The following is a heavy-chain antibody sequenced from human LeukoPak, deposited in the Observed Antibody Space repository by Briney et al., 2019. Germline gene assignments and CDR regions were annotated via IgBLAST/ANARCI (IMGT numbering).Heavy chain of an antibody. CDR3: ASARTYSSSWGDFDY. CDR2: IIPILGVA. V-gene: IGHV1-69*04. CDR1: GGTFSSYA. D-gene: IGHD6-13*01. Sequence: ASVKVSCKASGGTFSSYAISWVRQAPGQGLEWMGRIIPILGVANYAQKFQGRVTITADKSTSTAYMELSSLRSEDTAVYYCASARTYSSSWGDFDYWGQGTLVTVSS. J-gene: IGHJ4*02.